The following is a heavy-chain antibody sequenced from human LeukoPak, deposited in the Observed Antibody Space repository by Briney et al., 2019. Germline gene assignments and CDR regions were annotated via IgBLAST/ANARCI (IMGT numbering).Heavy chain of an antibody. CDR3: ARGRYDYVWGSYRPDFDY. Sequence: QPGGSLRLSCAASGFTFSNAWMSWVRQAPGKGLEWVANIKQDGSEKYYVDSVKGRFTISRDNAKNTLYLQMNSLRAEDTAVYYCARGRYDYVWGSYRPDFDYWGQGTLVTVSS. D-gene: IGHD3-16*02. J-gene: IGHJ4*02. V-gene: IGHV3-7*01. CDR2: IKQDGSEK. CDR1: GFTFSNAW.